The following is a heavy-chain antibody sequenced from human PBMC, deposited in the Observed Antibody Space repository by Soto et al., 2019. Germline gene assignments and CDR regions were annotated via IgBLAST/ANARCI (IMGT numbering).Heavy chain of an antibody. CDR2: IVPIFGTT. Sequence: ASVKVSCKASGDTFSSYSISWGRQAPGQGLEWMGGIVPIFGTTVYAPRLQGRLTITADGPTSTSYMELSGLTFEDTAVYYCAANSLGGGSQGDVWGQGTTVTVSS. D-gene: IGHD3-10*01. CDR3: AANSLGGGSQGDV. J-gene: IGHJ6*02. V-gene: IGHV1-69*13. CDR1: GDTFSSYS.